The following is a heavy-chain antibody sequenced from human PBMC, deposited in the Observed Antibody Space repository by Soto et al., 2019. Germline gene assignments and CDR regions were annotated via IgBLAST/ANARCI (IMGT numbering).Heavy chain of an antibody. J-gene: IGHJ4*02. CDR3: AKDSDGVAVAGTAPDY. CDR1: GFTFSSYG. CDR2: ISYDGSNK. Sequence: QVQLVESGGGVVQPGRSLRLSCAASGFTFSSYGMHWVRQAPGKGLEWVAVISYDGSNKYYADSVKGRFTISRDNSKNTLYLQMNSLRAEDTAVYYCAKDSDGVAVAGTAPDYWGQGTLVTVSS. D-gene: IGHD6-19*01. V-gene: IGHV3-30*18.